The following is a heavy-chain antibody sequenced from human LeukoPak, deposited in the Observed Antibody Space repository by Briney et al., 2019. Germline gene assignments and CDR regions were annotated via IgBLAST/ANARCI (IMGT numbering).Heavy chain of an antibody. D-gene: IGHD5-24*01. CDR3: AHTRWTRGYFDY. V-gene: IGHV2-5*02. CDR1: GFSLTTNEVA. J-gene: IGHJ4*02. CDR2: VYWDDEK. Sequence: SGPTLVKPTQTLTLTCTFSGFSLTTNEVAVGWIRQPPGKALEWLALVYWDDEKRYRPSLKDRLTITKDTSKNQVVLTMTNMDPVDTGTYYCAHTRWTRGYFDYWGQGTLVTVSS.